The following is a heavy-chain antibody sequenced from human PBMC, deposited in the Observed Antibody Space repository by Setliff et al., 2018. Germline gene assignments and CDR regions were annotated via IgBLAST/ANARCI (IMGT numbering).Heavy chain of an antibody. CDR2: TIPMFGST. V-gene: IGHV1-69*13. CDR1: GDTFSSYG. J-gene: IGHJ4*02. Sequence: VKVSCKASGDTFSSYGISWVRQAPGQGLEWMGGTIPMFGSTSYAQKFQGRVTIITDESTTTAYMEVRSLRSDDTAVYYCARDRKEIVVKPPAASLDYWGQGTQVT. D-gene: IGHD2-2*01. CDR3: ARDRKEIVVKPPAASLDY.